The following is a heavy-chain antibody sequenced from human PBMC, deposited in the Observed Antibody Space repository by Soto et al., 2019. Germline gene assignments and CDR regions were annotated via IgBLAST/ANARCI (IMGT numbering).Heavy chain of an antibody. D-gene: IGHD2-2*01. V-gene: IGHV5-10-1*01. J-gene: IGHJ4*02. Sequence: GESLKISCKGSGYSFAGYWITWVRQKPGKGLEWMGRIDPSDSQTYYSPSFRGHVTISATKSITTVFLQWSSLRASDTAIYYCARIYCSSSVCPETLRNDYWGQGTLVTVSS. CDR1: GYSFAGYW. CDR3: ARIYCSSSVCPETLRNDY. CDR2: IDPSDSQT.